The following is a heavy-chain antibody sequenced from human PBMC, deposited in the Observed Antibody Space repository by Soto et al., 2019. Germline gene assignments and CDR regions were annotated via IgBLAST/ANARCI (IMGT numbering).Heavy chain of an antibody. D-gene: IGHD2-15*01. CDR2: INHSGST. Sequence: SETLSLTCAVYGGSFSGYYWSWIRQPPGKGLEWIGEINHSGSTNYNPSLKSRVTISVDTSKNQFSLKLSSVTAADTAVYYCARGLPRGTPYYYYYGMDVWGQGTTVTVSS. J-gene: IGHJ6*02. CDR3: ARGLPRGTPYYYYYGMDV. V-gene: IGHV4-34*01. CDR1: GGSFSGYY.